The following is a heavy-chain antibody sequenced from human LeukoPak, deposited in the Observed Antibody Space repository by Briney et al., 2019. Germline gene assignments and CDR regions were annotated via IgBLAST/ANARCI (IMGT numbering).Heavy chain of an antibody. J-gene: IGHJ3*02. CDR3: ARDWVPVHAFDI. D-gene: IGHD1-1*01. Sequence: SETLSLTCDVSGGSFNDYYWSWIRQPPGKGLEWIGEIRHSGSTNYNPSLKSRVTISVDTSKNQFSLKLSSVTAADTAVYYCARDWVPVHAFDIWGQGTMVTVSS. V-gene: IGHV4-34*01. CDR1: GGSFNDYY. CDR2: IRHSGST.